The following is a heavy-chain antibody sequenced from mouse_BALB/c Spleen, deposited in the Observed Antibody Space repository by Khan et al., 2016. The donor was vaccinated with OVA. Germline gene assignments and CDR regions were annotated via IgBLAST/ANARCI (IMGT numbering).Heavy chain of an antibody. J-gene: IGHJ3*01. CDR3: ARGHYGNPFAY. CDR1: GFNFSDYY. V-gene: IGHV5-4*02. D-gene: IGHD2-1*01. Sequence: EVELVESGGGLVKPGGSLKLSCAASGFNFSDYYMYWVRQTPEKRLEWVATISDGGKYIYYIDSVKGRFTISRDDAKNILYLQMPSLKSEDTGMYYCARGHYGNPFAYWGQGTLVTVSA. CDR2: ISDGGKYI.